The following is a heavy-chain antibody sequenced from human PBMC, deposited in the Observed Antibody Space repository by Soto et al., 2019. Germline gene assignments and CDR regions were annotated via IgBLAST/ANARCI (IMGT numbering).Heavy chain of an antibody. V-gene: IGHV1-8*01. J-gene: IGHJ4*02. CDR3: ARETYGSGNFLFDY. CDR2: MNPNSGNT. Sequence: ASVKVSCKASGYTFTSYDINWVRQATGQGLEWMGWMNPNSGNTGYAQKFQGRVTMTRNTSISTAYMELSSLRSEDTAVYYCARETYGSGNFLFDYWGQGTLVTAPQ. D-gene: IGHD3-10*01. CDR1: GYTFTSYD.